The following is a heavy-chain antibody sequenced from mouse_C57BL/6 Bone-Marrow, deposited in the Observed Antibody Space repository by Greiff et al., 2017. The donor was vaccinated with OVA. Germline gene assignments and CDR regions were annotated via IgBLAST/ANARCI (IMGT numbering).Heavy chain of an antibody. D-gene: IGHD1-1*01. V-gene: IGHV1-64*01. CDR3: ARVRRYGSPDY. Sequence: QVQLQQPGAELVKPGASVKLSCKASGYTFTSYWMHWVKQRPGQGLEWIGMIHPNSGSTNYNEKFKSKATLTVDKSSSTAYMQLSSLTSEDSAVYYCARVRRYGSPDYWGQGTTLTVSS. CDR2: IHPNSGST. J-gene: IGHJ2*01. CDR1: GYTFTSYW.